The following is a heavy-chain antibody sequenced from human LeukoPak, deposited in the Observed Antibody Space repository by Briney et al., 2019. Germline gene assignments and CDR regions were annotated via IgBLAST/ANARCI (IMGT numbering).Heavy chain of an antibody. Sequence: GGSLRLSCAASGFTFSSYAMHWVRQAPGKELEWVAVISYDGSNKYYADSVKGRFTISRDNSKNTLYLQMNSLRAEDTAVYYCARDGMTGGSFDYWGQGTLVTVSS. J-gene: IGHJ4*02. CDR2: ISYDGSNK. V-gene: IGHV3-30*04. CDR1: GFTFSSYA. CDR3: ARDGMTGGSFDY. D-gene: IGHD2-8*02.